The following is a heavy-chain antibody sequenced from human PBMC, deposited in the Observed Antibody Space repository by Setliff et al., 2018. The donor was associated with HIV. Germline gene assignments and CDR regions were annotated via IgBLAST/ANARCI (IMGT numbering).Heavy chain of an antibody. V-gene: IGHV4-61*01. J-gene: IGHJ4*02. CDR3: ARDPPGYGDSKDY. Sequence: PSETLSLTCSVSGGSVGSGSYYWSWIRQSPGKGLEWIGSIYYSGSTTYNPSLRSRVTISIDTSKNQFSLNLRSVTAADTAVYYCARDPPGYGDSKDYWGQGKLVTVSS. CDR1: GGSVGSGSYY. CDR2: IYYSGST. D-gene: IGHD4-17*01.